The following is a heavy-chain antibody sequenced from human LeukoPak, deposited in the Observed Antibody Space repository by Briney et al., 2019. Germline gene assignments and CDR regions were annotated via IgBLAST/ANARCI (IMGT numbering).Heavy chain of an antibody. J-gene: IGHJ4*02. CDR3: ARETYAEYSSSPDLYYFDY. V-gene: IGHV1-46*01. CDR2: INPSGGST. CDR1: GYTFTSYY. D-gene: IGHD6-6*01. Sequence: ASVKVFCKASGYTFTSYYMHWVRQAPGQGLEWMGIINPSGGSTSYAQKFQGRVTMTRDMSTSTVYMELSSLRSEDTAVYYCARETYAEYSSSPDLYYFDYWGQGTLVTVSS.